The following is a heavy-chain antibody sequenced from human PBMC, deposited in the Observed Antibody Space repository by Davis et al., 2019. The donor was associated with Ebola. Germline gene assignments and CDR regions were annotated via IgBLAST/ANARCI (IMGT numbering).Heavy chain of an antibody. CDR1: GDSVSINSVG. CDR2: TYYNSKWYS. Sequence: HSQTLSLTCDISGDSVSINSVGWNWTRQSPSRGLEWLGRTYYNSKWYSDYATSVRGRITINADTSGNKFYLQLNSVTPDDTAVYYCTRGWLRGWFDPWGQGTQVIVSS. J-gene: IGHJ5*02. D-gene: IGHD5-12*01. V-gene: IGHV6-1*01. CDR3: TRGWLRGWFDP.